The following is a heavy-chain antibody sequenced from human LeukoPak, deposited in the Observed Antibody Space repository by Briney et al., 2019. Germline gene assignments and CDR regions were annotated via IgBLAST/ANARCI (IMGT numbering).Heavy chain of an antibody. CDR1: GFTASSNY. V-gene: IGHV3-23*01. Sequence: PGGSRGLPCEASGFTASSNYMGWVRRPPGKGLNWVSAVSGSGGGTYYADSVKGRFTISRDNSKNTLYLQMTSLRAEDTAVYYCAKDASSWPPNNWFDPWGQGTLVSVSS. CDR3: AKDASSWPPNNWFDP. CDR2: VSGSGGGT. D-gene: IGHD6-13*01. J-gene: IGHJ5*02.